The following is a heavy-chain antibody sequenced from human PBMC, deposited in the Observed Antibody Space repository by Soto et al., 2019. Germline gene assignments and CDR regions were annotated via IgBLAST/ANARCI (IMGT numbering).Heavy chain of an antibody. V-gene: IGHV4-59*01. CDR3: ARDKFTGLFDY. CDR2: IYYSGST. CDR1: GGSISSSY. D-gene: IGHD2-8*02. J-gene: IGHJ4*02. Sequence: SETLSLTCTVSGGSISSSYWSWIRQPPGKELEWIGYIYYSGSTNYNPSLKSRVTISVDTSKNQFSLKLSSVTAADTAVYYCARDKFTGLFDYWGQGTLVTVS.